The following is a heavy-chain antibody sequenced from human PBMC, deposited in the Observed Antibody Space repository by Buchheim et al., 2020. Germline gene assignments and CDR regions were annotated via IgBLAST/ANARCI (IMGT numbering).Heavy chain of an antibody. CDR1: GFTFSSYA. V-gene: IGHV3-30*04. D-gene: IGHD3-10*01. CDR2: ISYDGSNK. CDR3: AVSTSGSGSYNYDY. J-gene: IGHJ4*02. Sequence: QVQLVESGGGVVQPGRSLRLSCAASGFTFSSYAMHWVRQAPGKGLEWVAVISYDGSNKYYADSVKGRFTISRDNSKNTRDLQMNSLRAEDTAVYYCAVSTSGSGSYNYDYWGQGTL.